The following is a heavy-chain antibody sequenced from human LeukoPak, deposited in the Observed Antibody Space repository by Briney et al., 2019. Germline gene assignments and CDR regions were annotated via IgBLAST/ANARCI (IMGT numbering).Heavy chain of an antibody. J-gene: IGHJ4*02. CDR3: ASPPGIAAAGTLD. CDR1: GFTFSSYA. D-gene: IGHD6-13*01. V-gene: IGHV3-23*01. Sequence: PGGSLRLSCAASGFTFSSYAMSWVRQAPGEGLEWVSAISGSGGSTYYADSVKGRFTISRDNSKNTLYLQMNSLRAEDTAVYYCASPPGIAAAGTLDWGQGTLVTVSS. CDR2: ISGSGGST.